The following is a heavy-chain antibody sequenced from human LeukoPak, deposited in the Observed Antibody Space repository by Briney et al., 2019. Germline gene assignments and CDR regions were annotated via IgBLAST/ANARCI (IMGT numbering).Heavy chain of an antibody. Sequence: SSQTLSLTCTVSGGSISSGSYYWSWIRQPAGKGLEWIGRIYTSGSTNYNPSLKSRVTISVDTSKNQFSLKLSSVTAADTAVYYCARIRRWVIYGGNPSVTEYFQHWGQGTLVTVSS. CDR3: ARIRRWVIYGGNPSVTEYFQH. D-gene: IGHD4-23*01. CDR2: IYTSGST. V-gene: IGHV4-61*02. J-gene: IGHJ1*01. CDR1: GGSISSGSYY.